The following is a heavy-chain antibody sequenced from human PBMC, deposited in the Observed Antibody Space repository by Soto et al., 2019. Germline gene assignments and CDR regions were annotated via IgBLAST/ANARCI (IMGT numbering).Heavy chain of an antibody. V-gene: IGHV3-23*01. Sequence: GGSQRLSCAASELTCGSYDMSWVRQAPGKGLEWVSAISRSGGTTYYADSVKGRFTISRDNFKNTLYLQMNSLRADDTAVYYCAKWDSSGPLSYWGQGTLVTVSS. CDR2: ISRSGGTT. CDR3: AKWDSSGPLSY. CDR1: ELTCGSYD. D-gene: IGHD6-19*01. J-gene: IGHJ4*02.